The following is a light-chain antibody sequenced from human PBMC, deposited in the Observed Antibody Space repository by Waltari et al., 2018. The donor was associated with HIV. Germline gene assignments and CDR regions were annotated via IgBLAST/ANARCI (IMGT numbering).Light chain of an antibody. CDR1: QSVLYSSNNKNY. J-gene: IGKJ2*01. CDR3: QQYHSIPYT. CDR2: WAS. V-gene: IGKV4-1*01. Sequence: DIVMTQSPDSLAVSLGERATINCKSSQSVLYSSNNKNYLAWYQQKPGQSPKLLIYWASTRESGVPDRFSGSGSGTDFTLTISSLQAEDAALYYCQQYHSIPYTFGQGTKLEIK.